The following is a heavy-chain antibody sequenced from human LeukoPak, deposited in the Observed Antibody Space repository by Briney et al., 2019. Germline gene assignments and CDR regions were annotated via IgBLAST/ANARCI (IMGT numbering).Heavy chain of an antibody. CDR3: ARHRPGERRFDP. D-gene: IGHD3-16*01. CDR1: GGSISSGGYY. Sequence: SETLSLTCTVSGGSISSGGYYWSWIRQHPGKSLEWIGYIYYSGSTYYNPSLKSRVTISVDTSKNQFSLKLSSVTAADTAVYYCARHRPGERRFDPWGQGTLVTVSS. V-gene: IGHV4-31*03. CDR2: IYYSGST. J-gene: IGHJ5*02.